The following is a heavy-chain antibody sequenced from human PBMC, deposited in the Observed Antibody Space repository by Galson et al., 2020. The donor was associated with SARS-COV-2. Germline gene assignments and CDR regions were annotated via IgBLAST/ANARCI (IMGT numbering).Heavy chain of an antibody. V-gene: IGHV3-30*04. Sequence: GGSLRLSSAASGFTFSSFAMHWVRQAPGKGLERVAVISYDGTNKYYADSVKGRFTISRDNSKNTLYLQMNSLRVEDTAVYYCARRDYYGSGSYALLEYWGQGTLVTVSS. J-gene: IGHJ4*02. CDR1: GFTFSSFA. CDR2: ISYDGTNK. CDR3: ARRDYYGSGSYALLEY. D-gene: IGHD3-10*01.